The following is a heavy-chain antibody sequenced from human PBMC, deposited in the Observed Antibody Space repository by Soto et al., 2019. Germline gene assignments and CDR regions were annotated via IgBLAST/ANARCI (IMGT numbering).Heavy chain of an antibody. V-gene: IGHV3-48*02. CDR3: ARDSPYNWNYPSYYYGMDV. D-gene: IGHD1-7*01. J-gene: IGHJ6*02. Sequence: GGSLRLSCAASGFTFSSYSMNWVRQAPGKGLEWVSYISSSSSTIYYADSVKGRFTISRDNAKNSLYLQMNSLRDEDTAVYYCARDSPYNWNYPSYYYGMDVWGQGTTVTVSS. CDR1: GFTFSSYS. CDR2: ISSSSSTI.